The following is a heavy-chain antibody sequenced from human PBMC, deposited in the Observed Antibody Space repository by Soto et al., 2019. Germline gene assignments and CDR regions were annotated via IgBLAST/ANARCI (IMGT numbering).Heavy chain of an antibody. V-gene: IGHV2-5*02. Sequence: QITLKESGPTLLSPTQTLTLTCTFSGFSLTTSGVGVGWIRQPPGKALEWLAFIYWDDDKRYSPSLNSRLTITKDTSKNQVVLTMTNMDPVDTATYFCAHRRPWSSNWNSGWFDPWGQGTLVTVSP. CDR2: IYWDDDK. J-gene: IGHJ5*02. CDR3: AHRRPWSSNWNSGWFDP. D-gene: IGHD1-20*01. CDR1: GFSLTTSGVG.